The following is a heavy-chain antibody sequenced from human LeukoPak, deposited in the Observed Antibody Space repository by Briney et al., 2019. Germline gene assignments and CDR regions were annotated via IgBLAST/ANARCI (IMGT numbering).Heavy chain of an antibody. CDR2: INWNGGKI. D-gene: IGHD6-13*01. V-gene: IGHV3-9*01. CDR3: SKGGSSWSRWDY. Sequence: GGSLRLSCAASGFTFDDYAMHWIRQAPGKGLEWVSGINWNGGKIGYADSVKGRFTISRDSAKSSLYLQMNSPRAEDTAVYFCSKGGSSWSRWDYWGQGTLVTVSS. CDR1: GFTFDDYA. J-gene: IGHJ4*02.